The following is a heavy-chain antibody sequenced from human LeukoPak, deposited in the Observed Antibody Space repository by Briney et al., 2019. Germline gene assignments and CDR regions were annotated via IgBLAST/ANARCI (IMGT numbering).Heavy chain of an antibody. CDR3: ARDEGNTGWYTFDY. CDR1: GDSVSSKNGA. D-gene: IGHD6-19*01. CDR2: TYYRSKWYY. Sequence: SQTLSLTCAISGDSVSSKNGAWNWIRQSPSRGLEWLGRTYYRSKWYYDYAESMRGRVTINPDTSKNQFSLQLNSVTPEDTAVYYCARDEGNTGWYTFDYWGQGSLVTVTS. J-gene: IGHJ4*02. V-gene: IGHV6-1*01.